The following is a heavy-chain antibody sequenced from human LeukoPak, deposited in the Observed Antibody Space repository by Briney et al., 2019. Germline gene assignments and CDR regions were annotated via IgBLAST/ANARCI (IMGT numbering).Heavy chain of an antibody. CDR1: GGSFSGYY. CDR3: ARVGTYYYYGMDV. V-gene: IGHV4-34*01. Sequence: PSETLSLTCAVYGGSFSGYYWSWTRQPPGKGLEWIGEINHSGSTNYNPSLKSRVTISVDTSKNQFSLKLSSVTAAGTAVYYCARVGTYYYYGMDVWGQGTTVTVSS. CDR2: INHSGST. J-gene: IGHJ6*02.